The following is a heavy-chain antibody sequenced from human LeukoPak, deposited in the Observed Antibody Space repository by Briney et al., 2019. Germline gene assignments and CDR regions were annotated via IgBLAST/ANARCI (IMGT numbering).Heavy chain of an antibody. V-gene: IGHV3-7*01. Sequence: PGGSLRLSCAASGFTVISNYMSWVRQAPGKGLEWVANIKKDGSEKYYVDSVKGRFTISRDNAKSSLYLQMNSLRAEDTAVYYCARDLYRIVVVPHYFDYWGQGTLVTVSS. CDR2: IKKDGSEK. CDR1: GFTVISNY. D-gene: IGHD3-22*01. CDR3: ARDLYRIVVVPHYFDY. J-gene: IGHJ4*02.